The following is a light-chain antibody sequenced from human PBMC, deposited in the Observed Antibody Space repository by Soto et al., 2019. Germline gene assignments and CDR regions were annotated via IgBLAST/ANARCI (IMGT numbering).Light chain of an antibody. CDR1: QRFSGH. J-gene: IGKJ5*01. CDR3: QQYGSSLLT. V-gene: IGKV3-11*01. Sequence: EIVLTQSPDTLSLSPGERATLSCMASQRFSGHLAWYQQKPGQAPRLLIYDASKRATGIPARFSGSGFGTDYTLTISSLEPEDFAVYYCQQYGSSLLTFGQGTRLEI. CDR2: DAS.